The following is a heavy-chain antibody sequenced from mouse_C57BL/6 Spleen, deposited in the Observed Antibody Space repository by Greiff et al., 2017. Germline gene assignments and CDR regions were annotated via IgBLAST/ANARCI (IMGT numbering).Heavy chain of an antibody. J-gene: IGHJ4*01. V-gene: IGHV1-55*01. Sequence: QVQLQQPGAELVKPGASVKMSCKASGYTFTSYWITWVKQRPGQGLEWIGDIYPGSGSTNYTEKFKSKATLTVDTSSSTAYRQLSGLTSEDSAVYSYARLWGYAMDYWGQGTSVTVSS. D-gene: IGHD4-1*01. CDR2: IYPGSGST. CDR3: ARLWGYAMDY. CDR1: GYTFTSYW.